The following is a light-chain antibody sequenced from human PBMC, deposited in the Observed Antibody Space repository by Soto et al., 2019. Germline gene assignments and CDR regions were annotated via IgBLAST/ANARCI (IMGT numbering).Light chain of an antibody. V-gene: IGKV3-20*01. Sequence: EIVLTQSPGTLPLSPGERATLSCRASQSVSSNYLVWYQQKPGQAPRPLIYGASSRATGIPDRFSGSGSGTDFTLTISRLEPEDFAVYYCQQYAISPFTFGQGTKLEIK. CDR3: QQYAISPFT. CDR2: GAS. CDR1: QSVSSNY. J-gene: IGKJ2*01.